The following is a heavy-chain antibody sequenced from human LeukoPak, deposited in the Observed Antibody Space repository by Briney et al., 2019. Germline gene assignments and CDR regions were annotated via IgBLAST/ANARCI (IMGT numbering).Heavy chain of an antibody. J-gene: IGHJ6*04. CDR2: IYYSGST. CDR1: DDSISSYY. CDR3: ARSTSPYYYYFGMDV. V-gene: IGHV4-59*01. Sequence: SETLSLTCTVSDDSISSYYWGWIRQPPGRGLEWIGYIYYSGSTNYNPSLKSRVTISVDRSKNQFSLKLSSVTAADTAVYYCARSTSPYYYYFGMDVWGKGTTVTVSS.